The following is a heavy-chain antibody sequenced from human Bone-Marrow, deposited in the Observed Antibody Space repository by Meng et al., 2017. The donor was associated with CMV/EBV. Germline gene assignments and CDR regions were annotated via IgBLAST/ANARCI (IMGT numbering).Heavy chain of an antibody. D-gene: IGHD1-26*01. CDR1: GFTFSSYA. V-gene: IGHV3-23*01. CDR2: ISGSGGST. J-gene: IGHJ4*02. CDR3: ARGVAESLGWEMGY. Sequence: EVQVLESGGGLVQPGGSLRLSCAASGFTFSSYAMSWVRQAPGKGLKWVSAISGSGGSTYYADSVKGRFTISRDDAKNTLYLQMNSLRVEDTAVYYCARGVAESLGWEMGYWGQGTLVTVSS.